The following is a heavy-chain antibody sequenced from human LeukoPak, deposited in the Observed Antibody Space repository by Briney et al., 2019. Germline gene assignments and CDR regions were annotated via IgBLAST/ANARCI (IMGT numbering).Heavy chain of an antibody. Sequence: ASVKVSCKASGYTFTRYTMSWVRQAPGQGLEWMGWINTNTGNPTYALGFTGRFVFSLDTSVGTSYLQISSLKAEDTAVYYCARDVNAAMEYWGQGTLVTVSS. V-gene: IGHV7-4-1*02. J-gene: IGHJ4*02. CDR1: GYTFTRYT. CDR3: ARDVNAAMEY. CDR2: INTNTGNP. D-gene: IGHD5-18*01.